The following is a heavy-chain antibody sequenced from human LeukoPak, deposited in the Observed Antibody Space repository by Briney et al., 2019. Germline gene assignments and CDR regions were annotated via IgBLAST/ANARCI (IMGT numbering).Heavy chain of an antibody. CDR2: IYSGGST. J-gene: IGHJ4*02. D-gene: IGHD6-19*01. Sequence: PGGSLRLSCAASGFTVSSNYMSWVRQAPGKGLEWVSVIYSGGSTYYADSVKGRFTISRDNSKNTLYLQMNSLRAEDTAVYYCAREPGKFVAVAGRGNYFDYWGQGTLVTVSS. CDR3: AREPGKFVAVAGRGNYFDY. V-gene: IGHV3-66*01. CDR1: GFTVSSNY.